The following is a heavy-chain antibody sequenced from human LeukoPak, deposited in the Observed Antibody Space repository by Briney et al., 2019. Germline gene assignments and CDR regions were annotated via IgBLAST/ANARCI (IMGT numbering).Heavy chain of an antibody. V-gene: IGHV3-74*01. J-gene: IGHJ4*02. CDR1: GFTFGTFW. D-gene: IGHD3-10*01. Sequence: PGGSLRLSCAGSGFTFGTFWMHWVRQAPGKGLEWVSRISGDGSTTSYADSVRGRFTISGDNAKNTLYLQMRSLRADDTAIYYCNVRWGPNFDYWGQGSLVSVSP. CDR3: NVRWGPNFDY. CDR2: ISGDGSTT.